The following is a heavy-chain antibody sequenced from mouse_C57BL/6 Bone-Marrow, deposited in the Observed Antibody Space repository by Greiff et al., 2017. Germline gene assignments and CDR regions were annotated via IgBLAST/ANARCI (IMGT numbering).Heavy chain of an antibody. J-gene: IGHJ3*01. CDR1: GFTFSSYA. V-gene: IGHV5-4*01. CDR3: AREGDYDEAWFAY. CDR2: ISDGGSYT. D-gene: IGHD2-4*01. Sequence: EVKVVESGGGLVKPGGSLKLSCAASGFTFSSYAMSWVRQTPEKRLEWVATISDGGSYTYYPDNVKGRFTISRDNAKNNLYLQMSHLKSEDTAMYYCAREGDYDEAWFAYWGQGTLVTVSA.